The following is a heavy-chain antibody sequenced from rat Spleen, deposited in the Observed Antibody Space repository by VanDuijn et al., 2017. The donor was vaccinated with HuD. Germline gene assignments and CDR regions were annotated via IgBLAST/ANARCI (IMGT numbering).Heavy chain of an antibody. Sequence: QVQLKESGPGLVKPSLTLSLTCTVSGFSLISNSVHWVRQPPGKGPEWKGRMYYDGETAYNSAFKSRRTISRDTSKNQVVSKMNSLQTENTAMYYWARPEPGIPFAYWGQGTLVTVSS. CDR1: GFSLISNS. CDR3: ARPEPGIPFAY. CDR2: MYYDGET. D-gene: IGHD1-4*01. J-gene: IGHJ3*01. V-gene: IGHV2-32*01.